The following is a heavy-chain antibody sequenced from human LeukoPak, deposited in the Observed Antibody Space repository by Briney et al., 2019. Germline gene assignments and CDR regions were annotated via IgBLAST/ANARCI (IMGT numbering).Heavy chain of an antibody. V-gene: IGHV4-61*01. CDR3: ARVPYDYGSGTEYWYFDL. J-gene: IGHJ2*01. D-gene: IGHD3-10*01. CDR1: GGSVSSGSYY. Sequence: SETLSLTCTVSGGSVSSGSYYWSWIRQPPGKGLEWIGHIYYSGSTNYNPSLKSRVTISVDTSKNQFSLKLSSVTAADTAVYYCARVPYDYGSGTEYWYFDLWGRGTLVTVSS. CDR2: IYYSGST.